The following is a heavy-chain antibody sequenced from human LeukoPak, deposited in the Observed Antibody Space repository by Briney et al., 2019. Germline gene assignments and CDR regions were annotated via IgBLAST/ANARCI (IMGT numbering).Heavy chain of an antibody. CDR2: IYTSGST. CDR1: GGSISSGSYY. Sequence: SQTLSLTCTVSGGSISSGSYYWSWIRQPAGKGLEWIGRIYTSGSTNYNPSLKSRVTISVDKSKNQFSLKLSSVTAADTAVYYCATLWKKYAFDIWGQGTMVTVSS. J-gene: IGHJ3*02. D-gene: IGHD1-1*01. V-gene: IGHV4-61*02. CDR3: ATLWKKYAFDI.